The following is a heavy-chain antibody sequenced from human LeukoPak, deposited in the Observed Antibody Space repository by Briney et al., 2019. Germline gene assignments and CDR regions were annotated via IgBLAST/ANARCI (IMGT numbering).Heavy chain of an antibody. Sequence: PGGSLRLSCAASGFTFSSYAMSWVRQAPGKGLEWVSAISGSGGSTYYADSVKGRFTISRDNSKNTLYLQMNSLRAEDTAVYYCAKGDYGDHYGAYWYFDLWGRGTLVTVSS. CDR3: AKGDYGDHYGAYWYFDL. V-gene: IGHV3-23*01. D-gene: IGHD4-17*01. J-gene: IGHJ2*01. CDR2: ISGSGGST. CDR1: GFTFSSYA.